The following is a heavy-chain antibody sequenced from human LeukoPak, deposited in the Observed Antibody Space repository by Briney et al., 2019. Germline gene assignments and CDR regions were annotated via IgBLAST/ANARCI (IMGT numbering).Heavy chain of an antibody. D-gene: IGHD3-10*01. J-gene: IGHJ6*03. V-gene: IGHV4-34*01. CDR3: ARVCITMVRGVILAYYMDV. CDR2: INHSGST. CDR1: GGSFSGYY. Sequence: PSETLSLTCAVYGGSFSGYYWSWIRQPPGKGLEWIGEINHSGSTNYNPSLKSRVTISVDTSKNQFSLKLSSVTAADTAVYYCARVCITMVRGVILAYYMDVWGKGTTVTISS.